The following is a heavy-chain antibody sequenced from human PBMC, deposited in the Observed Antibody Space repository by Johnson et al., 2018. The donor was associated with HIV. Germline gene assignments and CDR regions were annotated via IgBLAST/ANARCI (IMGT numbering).Heavy chain of an antibody. V-gene: IGHV3-NL1*01. J-gene: IGHJ3*02. CDR1: GFTFSSYA. D-gene: IGHD4-17*01. Sequence: QVQVVESGGGVVQPGRSLRLSCAASGFTFSSYAMHWVRQAPGKGLEWVSVIYSGGSTYYADSVKGRFTISRDNAKNSLYLHMNSLRAEDTAVYYCAKVNGDYKTDAFDIWGQGTMVTVSS. CDR3: AKVNGDYKTDAFDI. CDR2: IYSGGST.